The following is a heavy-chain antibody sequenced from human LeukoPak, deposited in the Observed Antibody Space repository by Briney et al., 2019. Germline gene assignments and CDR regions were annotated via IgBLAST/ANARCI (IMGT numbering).Heavy chain of an antibody. CDR2: IIPVFGTT. CDR1: GDTFINYI. CDR3: ASLYGDHVGY. D-gene: IGHD4-17*01. Sequence: SVKVSCKASGDTFINYIISWVRQAPGQGLECMGGIIPVFGTTTYAQKFQGRVTITADKSTSTAYMELSRLRSEDTAVYYCASLYGDHVGYWGQGTLVTVSS. J-gene: IGHJ4*02. V-gene: IGHV1-69*06.